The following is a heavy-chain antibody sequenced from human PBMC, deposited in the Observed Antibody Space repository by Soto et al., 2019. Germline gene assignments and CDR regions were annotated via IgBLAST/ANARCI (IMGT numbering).Heavy chain of an antibody. D-gene: IGHD5-18*01. Sequence: QVQLVESGGGVVQPGTSVRLSCAASGFTFGTYGMHWLRQPPGEGLEWLAVIPYDGSEKYYADSVKGRITISRDNSKNTLFLEMKSLRPEDTAVYYCAKEFGTGVYSFAAFDDWGQGTLLTVSS. J-gene: IGHJ3*01. CDR3: AKEFGTGVYSFAAFDD. V-gene: IGHV3-30*18. CDR2: IPYDGSEK. CDR1: GFTFGTYG.